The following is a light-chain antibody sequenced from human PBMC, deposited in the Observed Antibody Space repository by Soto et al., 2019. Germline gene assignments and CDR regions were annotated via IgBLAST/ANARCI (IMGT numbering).Light chain of an antibody. CDR1: QSVDSN. CDR2: GIS. V-gene: IGKV3-15*01. CDR3: QQHSKWPIT. J-gene: IGKJ5*01. Sequence: EIVMTQSPGTLSLSQGETATLSCRASQSVDSNYLAWYQQKPGQAPRLLVYGISTRATDIPARFSGSGSGTEFTLTISGLQSEDVGIYYCQQHSKWPITFGQGTRLEIK.